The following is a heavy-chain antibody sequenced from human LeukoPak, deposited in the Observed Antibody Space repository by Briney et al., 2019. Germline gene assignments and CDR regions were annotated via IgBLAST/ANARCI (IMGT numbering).Heavy chain of an antibody. J-gene: IGHJ5*02. CDR2: ISGSGGST. CDR1: GFTFSSYG. Sequence: GGSLRLSCAASGFTFSSYGMSWVRQAPGKGLEWVSAISGSGGSTSYAQKFQGRVTMTRDMSTSTVYMELSSLRSEDTAVYYCARGRDNWNHLIDPWGQGTLVTVSS. CDR3: ARGRDNWNHLIDP. D-gene: IGHD1-14*01. V-gene: IGHV3-23*01.